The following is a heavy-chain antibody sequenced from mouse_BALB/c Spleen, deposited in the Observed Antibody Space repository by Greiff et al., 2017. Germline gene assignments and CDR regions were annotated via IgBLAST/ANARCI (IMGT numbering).Heavy chain of an antibody. V-gene: IGHV8-12*01. J-gene: IGHJ4*01. Sequence: QVTLKESGPGILQPSQTLSLTCSFSGFSLSTSGMGVSWIRQPSGKGLEWLAHIYWDDDKRYNPSLKSRLTISKDTSRNQVFLKITSVDTADTATYYCARRDGSYAMDYWGQGTSVTVSS. CDR3: ARRDGSYAMDY. D-gene: IGHD1-2*01. CDR1: GFSLSTSGMG. CDR2: IYWDDDK.